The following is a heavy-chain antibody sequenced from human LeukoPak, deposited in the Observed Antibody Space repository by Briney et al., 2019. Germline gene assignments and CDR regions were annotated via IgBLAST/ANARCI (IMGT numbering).Heavy chain of an antibody. CDR1: GFRIKNYD. V-gene: IGHV3-7*01. Sequence: GRSLRLSCVGSGFRIKNYDMHWVRQAPGKGLEWVANIKQDGSEKYYVDSVKGRFTISRDNAKNSLYLQMNSLRAEDTAVYYCARDRDVWGSYLLFDYWGQGTLVTVSS. J-gene: IGHJ4*02. CDR3: ARDRDVWGSYLLFDY. CDR2: IKQDGSEK. D-gene: IGHD3-16*02.